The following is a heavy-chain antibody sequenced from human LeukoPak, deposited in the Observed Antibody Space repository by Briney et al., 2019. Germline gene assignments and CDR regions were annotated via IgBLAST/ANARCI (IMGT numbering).Heavy chain of an antibody. D-gene: IGHD3-3*01. CDR1: GFIVSSNY. Sequence: GGSLRLSCEGSGFIVSSNYMSWVRQAPGKGLVWVSRINSDGSNATYADSVKGRFTISRDNVRNTLYLQMNSLRAEDTAVYYCLRFLEWSDAFDSWGQGTMVTVSS. CDR3: LRFLEWSDAFDS. V-gene: IGHV3-74*03. J-gene: IGHJ3*02. CDR2: INSDGSNA.